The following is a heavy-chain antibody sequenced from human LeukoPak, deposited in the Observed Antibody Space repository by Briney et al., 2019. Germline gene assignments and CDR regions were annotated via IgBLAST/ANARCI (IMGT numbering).Heavy chain of an antibody. Sequence: ASVKVSCKAPGYTFTGYFMHWVRQAPGQGLEWMGWINPNSGGTNYAQKFQGRVTMTRDTSISTAYMEPSRLRSDDTAVYYCARDAPTVTAGLWGQGTLVTVSS. V-gene: IGHV1-2*02. D-gene: IGHD4-17*01. CDR3: ARDAPTVTAGL. J-gene: IGHJ4*02. CDR1: GYTFTGYF. CDR2: INPNSGGT.